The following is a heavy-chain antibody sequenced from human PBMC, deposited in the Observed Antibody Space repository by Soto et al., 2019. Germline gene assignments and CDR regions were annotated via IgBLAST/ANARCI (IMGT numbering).Heavy chain of an antibody. CDR2: TYYRSKWYN. Sequence: SQTLSLTCAISGDSVSSNSAAWHWIRQSPSRGLEWLGRTYYRSKWYNGYSVSVKSRITINPDTSKNQFSLQLNSVSPEDTAVYYCTGQSVAGAIDYWGQGTPVTLS. CDR3: TGQSVAGAIDY. CDR1: GDSVSSNSAA. J-gene: IGHJ4*02. V-gene: IGHV6-1*01. D-gene: IGHD6-19*01.